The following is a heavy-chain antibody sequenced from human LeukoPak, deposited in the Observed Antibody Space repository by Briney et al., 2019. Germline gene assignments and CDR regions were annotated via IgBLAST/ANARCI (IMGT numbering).Heavy chain of an antibody. CDR3: ARHVLRYFDWDY. CDR1: GGSFSGYY. Sequence: SETLSLTCAVYGGSFSGYYWSWIRQPPGKGLEWIGEINHSGSTNYNPSLKSRVTISVDTPKNQFSLKLSSVTAADTAVYYCARHVLRYFDWDYWGQGTLVTVSS. V-gene: IGHV4-34*01. D-gene: IGHD3-9*01. J-gene: IGHJ4*02. CDR2: INHSGST.